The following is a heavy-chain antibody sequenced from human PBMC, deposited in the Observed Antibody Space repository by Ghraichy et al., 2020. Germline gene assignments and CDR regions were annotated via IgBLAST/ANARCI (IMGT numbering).Heavy chain of an antibody. CDR1: GFTFSDYY. CDR2: ISSSGSTI. D-gene: IGHD1-26*01. V-gene: IGHV3-11*01. J-gene: IGHJ6*02. Sequence: GGSLRLSCAASGFTFSDYYMSWIRQAPGKGLEWVSYISSSGSTIYYADSVKGRFTISRDNAKNSLYLQMKSMRAEDTAVYYCARPVGKRGGYYYGMDVWGQGTTVTVSS. CDR3: ARPVGKRGGYYYGMDV.